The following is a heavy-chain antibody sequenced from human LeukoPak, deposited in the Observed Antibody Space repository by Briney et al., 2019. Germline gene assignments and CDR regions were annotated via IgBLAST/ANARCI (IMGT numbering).Heavy chain of an antibody. D-gene: IGHD5-18*01. CDR1: GASVSSHY. Sequence: SETLSLTCTVSGASVSSHYWSWIRQPPGKGLQWIGYISDSGSTNYNPSLKSRVTISVDTSKNQFSLKLNSVTAEDTALYYCARAPVDTAMEFDYWGQGTLVTVSS. J-gene: IGHJ4*02. CDR3: ARAPVDTAMEFDY. CDR2: ISDSGST. V-gene: IGHV4-59*02.